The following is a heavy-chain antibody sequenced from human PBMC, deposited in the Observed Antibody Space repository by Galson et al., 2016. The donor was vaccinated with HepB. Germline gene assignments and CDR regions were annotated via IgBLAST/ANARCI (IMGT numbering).Heavy chain of an antibody. CDR2: ISGSGGST. J-gene: IGHJ5*02. CDR1: GFTFSNYA. V-gene: IGHV3-23*01. Sequence: SLRLSCAASGFTFSNYAMSWVRQAPGKGLEWVSAISGSGGSTYYADSVKGRFTISRDNSKNTLYLQMNSLRAEDTAVYYCAKAPKRWSGYLWFDPWGQGTLVTVSS. D-gene: IGHD3-3*01. CDR3: AKAPKRWSGYLWFDP.